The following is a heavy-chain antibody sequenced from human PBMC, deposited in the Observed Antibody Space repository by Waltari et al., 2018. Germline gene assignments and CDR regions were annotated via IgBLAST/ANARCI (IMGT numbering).Heavy chain of an antibody. CDR2: ISYYGSNK. V-gene: IGHV3-30-3*01. Sequence: QVQLVESGGGVVQPGRSLRLSCAASGFTLSSYAMHWDRPAPGKGLEWVAVISYYGSNKYDADSVKGRFTISRDNSKNTLYLQMNSLRAEDTAVYYCARDTAAAGIQFDDWGQGTLVTVSS. CDR1: GFTLSSYA. CDR3: ARDTAAAGIQFDD. J-gene: IGHJ4*02. D-gene: IGHD6-13*01.